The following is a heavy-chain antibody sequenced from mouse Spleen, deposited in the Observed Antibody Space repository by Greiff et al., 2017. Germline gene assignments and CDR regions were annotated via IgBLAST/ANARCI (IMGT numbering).Heavy chain of an antibody. CDR1: GYTFTSYW. D-gene: IGHD2-1*01. CDR3: ARFYDGSRAWFAY. J-gene: IGHJ3*01. CDR2: IDPSDSYT. Sequence: VQLQQPGAELVMPGASVKLSCKASGYTFTSYWMHWVKQRPGQGLEWIGEIDPSDSYTNYNQKFKGKATLTVDKSSSTAYMQLSSLTSEDSAVYYCARFYDGSRAWFAYWGQGTLVTVSA. V-gene: IGHV1-69*01.